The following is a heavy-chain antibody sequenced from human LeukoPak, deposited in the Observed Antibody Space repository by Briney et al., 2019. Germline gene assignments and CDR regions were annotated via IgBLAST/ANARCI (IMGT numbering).Heavy chain of an antibody. V-gene: IGHV3-30*18. J-gene: IGHJ4*02. CDR2: ISYDGSNK. CDR3: AKDPGYGDYVDY. D-gene: IGHD4-17*01. CDR1: GFTFISYG. Sequence: GGSLRLSCAASGFTFISYGMHGVRQAPGKGLEGVAVISYDGSNKYYADSVKGRFTISRDNSKNTLYLQMNSLRAEDTAVYYCAKDPGYGDYVDYWGQGTLVTVSS.